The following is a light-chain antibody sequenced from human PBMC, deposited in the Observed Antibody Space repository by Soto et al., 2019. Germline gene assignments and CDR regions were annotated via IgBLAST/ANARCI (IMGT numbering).Light chain of an antibody. CDR3: FSFTTTTNYV. V-gene: IGLV2-14*01. Sequence: HSSLCQPSAVSGYAGPLIIICCTLATDDIGAYDYVSWFQQHPGKAPKLMISEVNNRPSGVSNRFSGSKSGNTAYLTISGLQVEEEAEYFCFSFTTTTNYVFGTGTKVTDL. J-gene: IGLJ1*01. CDR2: EVN. CDR1: TDDIGAYDY.